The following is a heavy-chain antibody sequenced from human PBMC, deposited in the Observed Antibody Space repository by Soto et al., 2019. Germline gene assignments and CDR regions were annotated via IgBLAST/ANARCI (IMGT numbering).Heavy chain of an antibody. CDR2: MNPNSGNT. Sequence: RASVKVSCKASGYTFTSYDINWVRQATGQGLEWMGWMNPNSGNTGYAQKFQGRVTMTRNTSISTAYMELSSLRSEDTAVYYCAIKPSSSWYGNWFDPWGQGTLVTVSS. D-gene: IGHD6-13*01. J-gene: IGHJ5*02. CDR3: AIKPSSSWYGNWFDP. CDR1: GYTFTSYD. V-gene: IGHV1-8*01.